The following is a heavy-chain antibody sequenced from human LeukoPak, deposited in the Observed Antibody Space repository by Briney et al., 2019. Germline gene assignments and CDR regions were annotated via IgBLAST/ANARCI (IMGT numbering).Heavy chain of an antibody. V-gene: IGHV4-59*11. D-gene: IGHD3-9*01. CDR1: GGSLSGHF. J-gene: IGHJ4*02. CDR2: IHSSGST. Sequence: SDTLSLTCTVSGGSLSGHFWSWFRRTPGKGLENIGYIHSSGSTNYNPSYKSRVTVSLEMSKNQFSLRLSSVTAADTAVYYCARDPGDTDWYNFDFWGQGILVTVSS. CDR3: ARDPGDTDWYNFDF.